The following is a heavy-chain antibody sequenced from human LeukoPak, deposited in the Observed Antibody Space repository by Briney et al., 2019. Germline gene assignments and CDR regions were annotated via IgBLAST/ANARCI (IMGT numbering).Heavy chain of an antibody. J-gene: IGHJ6*03. CDR2: IIPVFGTA. D-gene: IGHD6-13*01. Sequence: GSSVKVSYKASGGTFSSYTINWVRQAPGQGLEWMGGIIPVFGTANYVQKFQGRVTITRDTSASTAYMELRSLRSDDTAVYYCARLCPQQLGHGDHYYYYYMDVWGKGTTVTVSS. V-gene: IGHV1-69*05. CDR3: ARLCPQQLGHGDHYYYYYMDV. CDR1: GGTFSSYT.